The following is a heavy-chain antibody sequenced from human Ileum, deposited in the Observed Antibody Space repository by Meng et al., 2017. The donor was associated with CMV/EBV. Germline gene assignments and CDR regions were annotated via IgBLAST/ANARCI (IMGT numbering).Heavy chain of an antibody. Sequence: ASVKVSCKAFGYTFTNHDINWVRQVAGQGLEWVGAINPNSGNTDHAQKLQGRVTLTRNSSVKTVYMELTDLRSDDAAIYYCKRGDYWGQGTLVNVSS. CDR2: INPNSGNT. CDR3: KRGDY. V-gene: IGHV1-8*02. J-gene: IGHJ4*02. CDR1: GYTFTNHD.